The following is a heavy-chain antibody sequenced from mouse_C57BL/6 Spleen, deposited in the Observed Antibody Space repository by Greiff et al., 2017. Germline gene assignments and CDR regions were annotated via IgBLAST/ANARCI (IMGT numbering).Heavy chain of an antibody. J-gene: IGHJ2*01. Sequence: QVQLQQSGPELVKPGASVKISCKASGYAFSSSWMNWVKQRPGKGLVWIGRFYPGDGDTIYTGKFKGKAILTADISSSTAYMQLSSLTSEDAAVYVCARSGSTFDDWGQGTTLTVSS. CDR2: FYPGDGDT. CDR1: GYAFSSSW. D-gene: IGHD5-1*01. CDR3: ARSGSTFDD. V-gene: IGHV1-82*01.